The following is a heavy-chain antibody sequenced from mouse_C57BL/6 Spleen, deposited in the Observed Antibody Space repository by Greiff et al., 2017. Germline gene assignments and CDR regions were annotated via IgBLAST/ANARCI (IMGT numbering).Heavy chain of an antibody. D-gene: IGHD2-1*01. V-gene: IGHV1-82*01. CDR1: GYAFSSSW. J-gene: IGHJ1*03. CDR3: AREGNYPRYFDV. Sequence: QVQLKQSGPELVKPGASVKISCKASGYAFSSSWMNWVKQRPGKGLEWIGRIYPGDGDTNYNGKFKGKATLTADKSSSTAYMQLSSLTSEDSAVYFCAREGNYPRYFDVWGTGTTVTVSS. CDR2: IYPGDGDT.